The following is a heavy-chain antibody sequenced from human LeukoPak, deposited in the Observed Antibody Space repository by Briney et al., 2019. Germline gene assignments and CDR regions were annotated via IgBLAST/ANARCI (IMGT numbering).Heavy chain of an antibody. V-gene: IGHV6-1*01. CDR2: TYYRSKWSS. CDR1: GDSVSSSAS. CDR3: ARDADSSNEWGPFDP. J-gene: IGHJ5*02. D-gene: IGHD1-26*01. Sequence: SQTLSLTCVISGDSVSSSASWNWIRQSPSRGLEWLGRTYYRSKWSSEYATSVKSRITINADTSKNLFSLQLDSVIPEDTAVYYCARDADSSNEWGPFDPWGQGILVTVSS.